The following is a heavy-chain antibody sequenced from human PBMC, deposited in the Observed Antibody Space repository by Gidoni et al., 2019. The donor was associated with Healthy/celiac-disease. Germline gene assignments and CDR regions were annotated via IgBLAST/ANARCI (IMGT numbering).Heavy chain of an antibody. J-gene: IGHJ4*02. D-gene: IGHD2-2*01. CDR2: IYSGGST. CDR3: ARGGPSKSFDY. CDR1: GFTVSSHY. V-gene: IGHV3-53*01. Sequence: EVQLVESGGGLIQPGGSLRLSCAASGFTVSSHYMSWVRQAPGKGLEWVSVIYSGGSTYYADSVKGRFTISRDNSKNTLYLQVNSLRAEDTAVYYCARGGPSKSFDYWGQGTLAIVSS.